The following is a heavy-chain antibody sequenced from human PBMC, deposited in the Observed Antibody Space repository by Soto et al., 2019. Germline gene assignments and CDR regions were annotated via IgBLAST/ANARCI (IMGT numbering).Heavy chain of an antibody. D-gene: IGHD1-20*01. CDR2: ISGSGGST. CDR1: GFTFSSYA. J-gene: IGHJ4*02. Sequence: GGSLRLSCAASGFTFSSYAMSWVRQAPGKGLEWVSAISGSGGSTYYADSGKGRFTISRDNSKNTLYLKMNSLRADDTAVYYCAKDRAVITGTTDLDYWGQGTLVTVSS. V-gene: IGHV3-23*01. CDR3: AKDRAVITGTTDLDY.